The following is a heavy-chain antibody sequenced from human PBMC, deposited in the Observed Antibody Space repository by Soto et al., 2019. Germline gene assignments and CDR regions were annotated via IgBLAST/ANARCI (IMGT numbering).Heavy chain of an antibody. J-gene: IGHJ6*02. Sequence: ASVKVSCKASGYTFTSYYMHWVRQAPGQGLEWMGWMNPNSGNTGYAQKFQGRVTMTRNTSISTAYMELSSLRSEDTAVYYCARWSVDVLVPAAASYYGMDVWGQGTTVTVSS. CDR1: GYTFTSYY. CDR3: ARWSVDVLVPAAASYYGMDV. D-gene: IGHD2-2*01. CDR2: MNPNSGNT. V-gene: IGHV1-8*02.